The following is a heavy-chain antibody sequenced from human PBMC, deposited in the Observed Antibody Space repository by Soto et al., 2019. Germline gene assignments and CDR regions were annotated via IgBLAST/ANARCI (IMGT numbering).Heavy chain of an antibody. D-gene: IGHD2-15*01. CDR2: IYYSGST. V-gene: IGHV4-39*01. CDR1: GGSISSSSYY. CDR3: ASLRDVVVAATEYYFYY. J-gene: IGHJ4*02. Sequence: QLQLQESGPGLVKPSETLSLTCTVSGGSISSSSYYWGWIRQPPGKGLEGIGSIYYSGSTYYNPSLKSRITISVHKPKNQFYLKLSSVTAADTAVYYCASLRDVVVAATEYYFYYWGQGTLVTVSS.